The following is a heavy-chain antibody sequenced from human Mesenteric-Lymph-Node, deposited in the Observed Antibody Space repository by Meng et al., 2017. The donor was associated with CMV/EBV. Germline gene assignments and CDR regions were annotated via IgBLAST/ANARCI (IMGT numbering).Heavy chain of an antibody. CDR3: ARVSIPLGGSVDY. CDR1: GGSISSGGYS. V-gene: IGHV4-30-2*01. D-gene: IGHD7-27*01. J-gene: IGHJ4*02. CDR2: IYHSGGT. Sequence: SGGSISSGGYSWSWIRPPPGKGLEWIGYIYHSGGTYYPPSLKSRVTISLDRSKNQFSLRLSSVTAADTAVYFCARVSIPLGGSVDYWGQGTLVTVSS.